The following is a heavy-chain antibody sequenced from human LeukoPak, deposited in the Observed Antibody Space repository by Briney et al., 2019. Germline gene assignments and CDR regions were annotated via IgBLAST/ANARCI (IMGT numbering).Heavy chain of an antibody. D-gene: IGHD4-23*01. CDR1: GVTFSSYS. CDR2: IGTTSNYI. Sequence: GGSLRLSCAASGVTFSSYSMNWVRQAPGKGPEWVASIGTTSNYIYYADSVKGRFTISRDNAKNSLFLQMNSLRAEDTAVYYCARDVYGGYRGDYFDYWGQGTLVTVSS. V-gene: IGHV3-21*01. CDR3: ARDVYGGYRGDYFDY. J-gene: IGHJ4*02.